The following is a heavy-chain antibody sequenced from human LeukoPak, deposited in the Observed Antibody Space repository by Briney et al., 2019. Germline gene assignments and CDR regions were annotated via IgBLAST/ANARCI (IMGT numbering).Heavy chain of an antibody. CDR1: GGSISRYY. CDR3: AREMRQWLSPIDP. V-gene: IGHV4-4*07. D-gene: IGHD6-19*01. Sequence: SETLSLTCTVSGGSISRYYWSWIRQPAGKGLEWIGRIYTSGSTNYNPSLKSRVTISVDTSKNQFSLKLSSVTAADTAVYYCAREMRQWLSPIDPWGQGTLVTVSS. J-gene: IGHJ5*02. CDR2: IYTSGST.